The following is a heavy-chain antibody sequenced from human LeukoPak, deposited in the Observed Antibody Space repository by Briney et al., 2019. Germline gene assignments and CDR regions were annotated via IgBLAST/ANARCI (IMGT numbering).Heavy chain of an antibody. CDR2: INHSGST. Sequence: PGGSLRLSCAASGFTVSSNYMSWVRQAPGKGLEWIGEINHSGSTNYNPSLKSRVTISVDTSKNQFSLKLSSVTAADTAVYYCARSSYYYGSGSYSGSFDYWGQGTLVTVSS. V-gene: IGHV4-34*01. CDR1: GFTVSSNY. D-gene: IGHD3-10*01. J-gene: IGHJ4*02. CDR3: ARSSYYYGSGSYSGSFDY.